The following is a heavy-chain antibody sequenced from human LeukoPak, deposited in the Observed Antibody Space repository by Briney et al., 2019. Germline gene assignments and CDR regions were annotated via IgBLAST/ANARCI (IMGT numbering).Heavy chain of an antibody. J-gene: IGHJ4*02. V-gene: IGHV3-30*02. Sequence: GGSLRLSCAASGFTFSSYGMHWVRQAPGKGLEWVAFIRYDGSNKYYADSVKGRFTISRDNSKNTLYLRMNSLRAEDTAVYYCAKDHMGDLYYFDYWGQGTLVTVSS. CDR1: GFTFSSYG. CDR3: AKDHMGDLYYFDY. D-gene: IGHD3-16*01. CDR2: IRYDGSNK.